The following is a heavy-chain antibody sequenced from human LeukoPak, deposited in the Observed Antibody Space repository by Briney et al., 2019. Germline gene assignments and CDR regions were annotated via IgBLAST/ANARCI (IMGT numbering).Heavy chain of an antibody. CDR2: IYYSVST. V-gene: IGHV4-59*08. J-gene: IGHJ3*02. CDR1: GGSISSSY. D-gene: IGHD7-27*01. CDR3: ASTLGPNDGFDI. Sequence: SETLSLTCIVSGGSISSSYWSWIRQPPEKGLEWIGYIYYSVSTNYNPSLKSRVTISVDTSKNQFSLKLSSVTAAATAVYYCASTLGPNDGFDIWGQGTMVTVSS.